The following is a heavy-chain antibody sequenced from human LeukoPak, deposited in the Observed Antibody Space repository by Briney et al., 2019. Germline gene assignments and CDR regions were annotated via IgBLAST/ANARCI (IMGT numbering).Heavy chain of an antibody. CDR2: ISGPGGRT. CDR1: GFPFSSYA. Sequence: GWSLTLSCAASGFPFSSYAMNWVRQAPGKGLEWVSAISGPGGRTYYADSVQGRFTFSTDTSKNTLYLQMTSLRAEDTAVYYCAKKVGGVYAFDIWGQGTMVTVSS. D-gene: IGHD3-16*01. J-gene: IGHJ3*02. V-gene: IGHV3-23*01. CDR3: AKKVGGVYAFDI.